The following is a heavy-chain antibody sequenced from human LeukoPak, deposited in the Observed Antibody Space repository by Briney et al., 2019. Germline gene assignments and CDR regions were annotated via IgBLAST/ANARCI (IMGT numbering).Heavy chain of an antibody. J-gene: IGHJ5*02. D-gene: IGHD3-10*01. CDR3: ADYYASGSYPP. CDR1: DFSFSNAW. V-gene: IGHV3-15*07. Sequence: GGSLRLSCAASDFSFSNAWMNWVRQAPGKGLEWVGRILSKTSGGTTDYATPVKGRFTISGDDSKNMLYLHMNSLQIEDTAVYYCADYYASGSYPPWGQGTLVTVSS. CDR2: ILSKTSGGTT.